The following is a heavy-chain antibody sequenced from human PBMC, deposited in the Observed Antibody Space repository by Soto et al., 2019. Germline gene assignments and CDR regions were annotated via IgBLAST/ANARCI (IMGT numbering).Heavy chain of an antibody. CDR3: ARRSSGWYGWFDP. CDR1: GGSISSSSYY. V-gene: IGHV4-39*01. CDR2: IYYSGST. Sequence: SETLSLTCTVSGGSISSSSYYWGWIRQPPGKGLEWIGSIYYSGSTYYNPSLKSRVTISVDTSKNQFSLKLSSVTAADTAVNYCARRSSGWYGWFDPWGQGTLVTVSS. J-gene: IGHJ5*02. D-gene: IGHD6-19*01.